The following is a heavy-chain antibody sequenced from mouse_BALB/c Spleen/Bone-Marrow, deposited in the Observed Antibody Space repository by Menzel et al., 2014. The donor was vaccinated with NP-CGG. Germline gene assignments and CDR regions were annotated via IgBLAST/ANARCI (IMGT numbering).Heavy chain of an antibody. CDR3: ARDNNHKDFFDY. J-gene: IGHJ2*01. CDR2: IYPGGGYT. Sequence: QVQLKESGTELVRPGTSVIISCKASGYSFTNYYLGWVKQRPGHGLEWIGDIYPGGGYTDYSERFKGKATLTADTSSSTAYMHLSSLTSEDSAVYFCARDNNHKDFFDYWGQGTTLTVSS. V-gene: IGHV1-63*02. CDR1: GYSFTNYY. D-gene: IGHD6-1*01.